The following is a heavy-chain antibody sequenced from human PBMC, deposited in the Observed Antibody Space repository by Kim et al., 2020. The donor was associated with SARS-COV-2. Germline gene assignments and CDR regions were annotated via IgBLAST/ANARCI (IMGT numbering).Heavy chain of an antibody. J-gene: IGHJ3*02. V-gene: IGHV3-74*01. CDR1: GFTISSLW. CDR3: ASDRSAAFDI. Sequence: GGSLRLSCAASGFTISSLWMHWVRQAPGKGLVWVSCIKDDGSTTNYAASVKGRFTVSRDNAKNTLYLHMNSLRAEDAAVYYCASDRSAAFDIWGQGTMVTVSS. D-gene: IGHD3-3*01. CDR2: IKDDGSTT.